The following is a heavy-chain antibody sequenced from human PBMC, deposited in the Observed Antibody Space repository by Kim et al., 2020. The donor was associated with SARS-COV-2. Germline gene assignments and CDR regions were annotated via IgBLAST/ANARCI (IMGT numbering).Heavy chain of an antibody. V-gene: IGHV3-48*02. Sequence: GGSLRLSCAASGFTFRVYGMTWVRQAPGKGLEWVSYFSSDTTNTIKYADSVKGRFTISRDNAENSLFLQMNSLTDEDTAVYYCARDKAFCSGSRCSTYF. J-gene: IGHJ4*01. CDR1: GFTFRVYG. CDR2: FSSDTTNTI. CDR3: ARDKAFCSGSRCSTYF. D-gene: IGHD2-15*01.